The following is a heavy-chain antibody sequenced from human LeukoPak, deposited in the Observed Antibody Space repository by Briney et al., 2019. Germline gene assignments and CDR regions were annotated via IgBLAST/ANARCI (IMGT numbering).Heavy chain of an antibody. D-gene: IGHD3-10*01. V-gene: IGHV3-7*01. Sequence: PGGSLRLSCAASGFTFSNNWMTWVRQAPGKGLEWVATVKKDASEKYYVDSVKGRFTISRDNAKNSLYLQVNSLRAEDTAVYYCARGPYYYGSGSYYKNYFDYWGQGTLVTVSS. CDR2: VKKDASEK. CDR1: GFTFSNNW. J-gene: IGHJ4*02. CDR3: ARGPYYYGSGSYYKNYFDY.